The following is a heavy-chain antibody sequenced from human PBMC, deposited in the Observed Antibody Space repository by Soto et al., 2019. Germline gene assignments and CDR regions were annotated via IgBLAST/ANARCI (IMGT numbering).Heavy chain of an antibody. V-gene: IGHV1-3*01. CDR1: GYTFTSYA. CDR3: XXXXXXXDWYARTLDY. J-gene: IGHJ4*02. CDR2: INAGNDDX. Sequence: QVQLVQSGAEVKKPGASVKVSCKASGYTFTSYAVHWVRQAPGQRLEWMGWINAGNDDXKYSQKFQGRVSITRDTSAXXXXXXXXXXXXXXXXXXXXXXXXXXXDWYARTLDYWGQGTLVTVSS. D-gene: IGHD3-9*01.